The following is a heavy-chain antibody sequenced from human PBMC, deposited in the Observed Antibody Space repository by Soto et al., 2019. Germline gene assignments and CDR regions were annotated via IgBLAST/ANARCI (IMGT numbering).Heavy chain of an antibody. CDR2: IIPIFGTA. CDR1: GGTFSSYA. CDR3: ARGGEGCSGGSCYTVWFDP. J-gene: IGHJ5*02. V-gene: IGHV1-69*01. Sequence: QVQLVQSGAEVKKPGSSVKVSCKASGGTFSSYAISWVRQAPGQGLEWMGGIIPIFGTANYAQKFQGRVTITADESTSTAYMELSSLRSGDTAVYYCARGGEGCSGGSCYTVWFDPWGQGTLVTVSS. D-gene: IGHD2-15*01.